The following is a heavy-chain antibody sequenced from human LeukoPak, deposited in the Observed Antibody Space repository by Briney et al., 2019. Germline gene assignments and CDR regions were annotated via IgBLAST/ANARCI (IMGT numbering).Heavy chain of an antibody. CDR1: GGSISPYY. CDR3: ARSTGSTMFIDY. D-gene: IGHD3-10*02. J-gene: IGHJ4*02. CDR2: IYYSGNT. V-gene: IGHV4-59*01. Sequence: SETLSLTCTVSGGSISPYYWSWLRQPPGKGLEWLGYIYYSGNTDYNPSLKSRLAISVDTSKNQFSLKLSSVTAADTAVYYCARSTGSTMFIDYWGQGTLVTVSS.